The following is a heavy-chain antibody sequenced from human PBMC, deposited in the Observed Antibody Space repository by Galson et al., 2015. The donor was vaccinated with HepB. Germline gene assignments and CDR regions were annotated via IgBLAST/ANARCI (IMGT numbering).Heavy chain of an antibody. Sequence: QSGAEVKKPGESLKISCTASGYSFTRYWIGWVRQMPGKGLEWMAIIHPGDSDTRYRPSFQGQVTISADKSISTAYLQWSSLKASGTAMYYCATSGWSPSYFFDYWGQGTLVTVSS. V-gene: IGHV5-51*01. J-gene: IGHJ4*02. CDR2: IHPGDSDT. CDR1: GYSFTRYW. D-gene: IGHD6-25*01. CDR3: ATSGWSPSYFFDY.